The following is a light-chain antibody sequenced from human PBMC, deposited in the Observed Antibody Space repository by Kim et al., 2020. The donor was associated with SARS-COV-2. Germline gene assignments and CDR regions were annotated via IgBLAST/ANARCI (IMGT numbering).Light chain of an antibody. V-gene: IGLV3-1*01. CDR2: QDS. J-gene: IGLJ3*02. CDR1: KLGDKY. CDR3: QACDSSTV. Sequence: SYELTQPPSVSVSPGQTASITCSGDKLGDKYACWYQQKPGQSPVLVIYQDSKRPSGIPERFSGSNSGNTATLTISGTQAMAEADYYCQACDSSTVFGGGT.